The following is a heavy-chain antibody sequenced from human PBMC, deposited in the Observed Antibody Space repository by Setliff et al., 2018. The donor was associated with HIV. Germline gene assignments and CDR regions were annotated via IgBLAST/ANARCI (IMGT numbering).Heavy chain of an antibody. CDR3: AKDRTGTGTTLHV. J-gene: IGHJ6*04. V-gene: IGHV1-2*06. Sequence: ASVKVSCKASGYNFTSHDINWVRQAPGQGLEWMGRINPKSGGTNYVQKFQGRVTMTRDTSINTAYLELSRLRSDDTAVYYCAKDRTGTGTTLHVWGKGTTVTVSS. CDR2: INPKSGGT. CDR1: GYNFTSHD. D-gene: IGHD1-7*01.